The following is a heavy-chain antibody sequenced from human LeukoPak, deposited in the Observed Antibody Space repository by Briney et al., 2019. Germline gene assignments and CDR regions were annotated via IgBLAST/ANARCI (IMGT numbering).Heavy chain of an antibody. CDR2: ISSISRYT. Sequence: GGYLTLYCAAYGFTFSDYYMRWISQAPGKGLEWVLYISSISRYTTHTDSVNGRFTNVKDNAKNSLYLQMDSLRAEGTAVYYWARDVENYYVSFDPWGQGTLVTVSS. D-gene: IGHD3-10*02. J-gene: IGHJ5*02. CDR3: ARDVENYYVSFDP. CDR1: GFTFSDYY. V-gene: IGHV3-11*06.